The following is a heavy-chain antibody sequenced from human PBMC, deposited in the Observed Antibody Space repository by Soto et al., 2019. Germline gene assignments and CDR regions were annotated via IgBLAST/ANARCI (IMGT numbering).Heavy chain of an antibody. D-gene: IGHD1-26*01. CDR2: IIAYNGNT. CDR1: GYTFTNFG. J-gene: IGHJ4*02. CDR3: ARGETPLDY. V-gene: IGHV1-18*01. Sequence: QVQLVQSGAEVKKPGASVKVSCKASGYTFTNFGISWVRQAPGQGLEWMGWIIAYNGNTNSAQKFQDTITMTTDKSTSTAYMELSSLRSEDTSTYSPARGETPLDYCGQGTLTTVSS.